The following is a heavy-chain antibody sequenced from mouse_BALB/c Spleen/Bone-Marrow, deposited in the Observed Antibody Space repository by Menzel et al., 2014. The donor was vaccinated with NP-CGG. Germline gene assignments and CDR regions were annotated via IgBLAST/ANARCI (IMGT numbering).Heavy chain of an antibody. Sequence: EVKLEESGGGLVKPGGSLKLSCAASGFTFSSYAMSWVRQTPEKRLEWVATISNTGNYTYYPDSVKGRFTISSDNAKNTLYLQMSSLRSEDTALYYCARQGDGYYDYWGQGTTLTVSS. CDR1: GFTFSSYA. CDR3: ARQGDGYYDY. D-gene: IGHD2-3*01. J-gene: IGHJ2*01. CDR2: ISNTGNYT. V-gene: IGHV5-9-3*01.